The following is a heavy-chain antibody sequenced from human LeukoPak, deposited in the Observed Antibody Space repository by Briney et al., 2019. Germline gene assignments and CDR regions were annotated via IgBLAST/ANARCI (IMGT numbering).Heavy chain of an antibody. D-gene: IGHD6-19*01. J-gene: IGHJ3*02. V-gene: IGHV3-23*01. CDR2: ISGSGGST. CDR3: AKETSSSGWYLTAFDI. CDR1: GFTFSSYA. Sequence: GGSLRLPCAASGFTFSSYAMSWVRQAPGKGLEWVSAISGSGGSTYYADSVKGRFTISRDNSKNTLYLQMNSLRAEDTAVYYCAKETSSSGWYLTAFDIWGQGTMVTVSS.